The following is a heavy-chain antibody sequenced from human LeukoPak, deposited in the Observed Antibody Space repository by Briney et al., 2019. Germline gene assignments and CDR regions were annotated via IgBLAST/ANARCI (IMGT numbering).Heavy chain of an antibody. CDR2: IIPIFGTA. J-gene: IGHJ4*02. D-gene: IGHD5-12*01. CDR3: ARVRGEPRLVAVIDFDY. V-gene: IGHV1-69*01. Sequence: SVKVSCKASGGTFSSYAISWVRQAPGQGLEWMGGIIPIFGTANYAQKFQGRVTITADESTSTAYMELSSLRSEDTAVYYCARVRGEPRLVAVIDFDYWGQGTLVTVSS. CDR1: GGTFSSYA.